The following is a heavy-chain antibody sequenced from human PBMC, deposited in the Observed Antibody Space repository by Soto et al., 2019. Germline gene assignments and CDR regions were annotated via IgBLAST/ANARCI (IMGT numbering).Heavy chain of an antibody. Sequence: GGSLRLSCAASGFMFSTTDMSWVRQAPGKGLEWVTTIEGSGTITYYADSVRGRFTISRDNSKNTVYLQMDSLTADDTAVYYCVKNSGWFNSWGQGTPVTVS. J-gene: IGHJ5*01. CDR3: VKNSGWFNS. V-gene: IGHV3-23*01. CDR2: IEGSGTIT. D-gene: IGHD3-10*01. CDR1: GFMFSTTD.